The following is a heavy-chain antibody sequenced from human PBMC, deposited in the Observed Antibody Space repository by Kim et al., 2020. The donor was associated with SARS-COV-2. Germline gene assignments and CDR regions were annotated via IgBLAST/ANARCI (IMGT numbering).Heavy chain of an antibody. V-gene: IGHV4-39*02. Sequence: SETLSLTCNGSGASVTTSSLYWGWFRQPPGKGLEWIGSMSYGGPTDYNPSLKSRLFMSVDTSKNHFSLKLSSMIAADTAVYYCAANWDYWGPGTLVTV. CDR2: MSYGGPT. CDR1: GASVTTSSLY. CDR3: AANWDY. J-gene: IGHJ4*02.